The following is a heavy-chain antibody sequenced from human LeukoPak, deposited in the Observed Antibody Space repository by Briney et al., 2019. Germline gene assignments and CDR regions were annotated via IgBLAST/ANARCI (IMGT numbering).Heavy chain of an antibody. CDR3: VIVSGGDWYFDL. D-gene: IGHD4-23*01. J-gene: IGHJ2*01. CDR1: GFTFSSYA. V-gene: IGHV3-64D*06. Sequence: GGSLRLSCSASGFTFSSYAMHWVRQAPEKGLEYVSAISSNGGSTYYADSVKGRFTISRDNSKNTLYLQMSSLRAEHTAVYYCVIVSGGDWYFDLWGRGSMVTVSS. CDR2: ISSNGGST.